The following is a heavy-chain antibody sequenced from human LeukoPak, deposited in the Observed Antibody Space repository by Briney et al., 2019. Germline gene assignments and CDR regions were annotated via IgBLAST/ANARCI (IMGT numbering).Heavy chain of an antibody. V-gene: IGHV3-48*03. CDR2: ISSSGSTI. J-gene: IGHJ6*04. CDR1: GFTFSSHE. D-gene: IGHD3-10*02. Sequence: GGSLRLSCAASGFTFSSHEMNWVRQAPGKGLEWVSYISSSGSTIYYADSVKGRFTISRENAKNSLYLQMNSLRAEDTAVYYCAELGITMIGGVWGKGTTVTISS. CDR3: AELGITMIGGV.